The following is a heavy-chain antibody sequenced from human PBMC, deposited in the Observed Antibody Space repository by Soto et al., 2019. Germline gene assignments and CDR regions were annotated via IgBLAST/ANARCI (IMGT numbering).Heavy chain of an antibody. CDR3: ARGPSYCSSTSCYDAPYYYYYGMDV. D-gene: IGHD2-2*01. CDR2: ISYDGSNK. J-gene: IGHJ6*02. CDR1: GFTFSSYA. Sequence: QVQLVESGGGVVQPGRSLRLSCAASGFTFSSYAMQWVRQAPGKGLEWVAVISYDGSNKYYADSVKGRFTISRDNSKNTLYLQMNSLRAEDTAVYYCARGPSYCSSTSCYDAPYYYYYGMDVWGQGTTVTVSS. V-gene: IGHV3-30-3*01.